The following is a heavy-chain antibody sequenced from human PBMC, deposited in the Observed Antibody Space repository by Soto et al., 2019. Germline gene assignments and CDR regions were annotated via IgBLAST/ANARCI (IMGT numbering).Heavy chain of an antibody. D-gene: IGHD3-22*01. J-gene: IGHJ4*02. Sequence: SETLSLTCAVYGGSFSGYYWSWIRQPPGKGLEWIGEINHSGSTNYNPSLKSRVTISVDTSKNQFSLKLSSVTAADTAVYYCASSGYYYYYFDYWGQGTLVTVSS. V-gene: IGHV4-34*01. CDR3: ASSGYYYYYFDY. CDR1: GGSFSGYY. CDR2: INHSGST.